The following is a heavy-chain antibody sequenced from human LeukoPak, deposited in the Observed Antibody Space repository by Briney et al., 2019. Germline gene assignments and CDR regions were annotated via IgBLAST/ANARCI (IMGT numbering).Heavy chain of an antibody. D-gene: IGHD5-24*01. Sequence: KVSCKASGYSFSKYWIAWVRQMPGKGLEWMGILYPGDSDSRYSPSFQGQVTISADRSISTAYLHWSSLKVSDTAMYYCARASRDGFNQNFDFWGQGTLVTVSS. V-gene: IGHV5-51*01. J-gene: IGHJ4*02. CDR3: ARASRDGFNQNFDF. CDR2: LYPGDSDS. CDR1: GYSFSKYW.